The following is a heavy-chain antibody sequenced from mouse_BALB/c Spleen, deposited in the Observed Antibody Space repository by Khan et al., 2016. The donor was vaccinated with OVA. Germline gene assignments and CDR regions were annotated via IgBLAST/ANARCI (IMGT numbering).Heavy chain of an antibody. Sequence: MQLEESGPELMKPGASVKISCKASGYSFTSYYIHWVMQSHGKSLEWIGYIDPFSGGTTYNQKFKGKATLTVDKSSSTAYIHLSSLTSEDSAVYYCTGHGYVAWFTYWGQGTLVTVSA. J-gene: IGHJ3*01. D-gene: IGHD2-2*01. CDR1: GYSFTSYY. CDR2: IDPFSGGT. V-gene: IGHV1S135*01. CDR3: TGHGYVAWFTY.